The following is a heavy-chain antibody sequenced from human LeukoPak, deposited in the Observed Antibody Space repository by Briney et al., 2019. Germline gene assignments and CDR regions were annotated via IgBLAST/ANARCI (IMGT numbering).Heavy chain of an antibody. J-gene: IGHJ4*02. D-gene: IGHD5-18*01. V-gene: IGHV3-23*01. CDR1: GFTFSSYA. CDR2: ISGSAGST. Sequence: RGSLRLSCAASGFTFSSYAMSWVRQAPGKGLEWVSAISGSAGSTYYADSVKGRFTISRDTSKNTLCLQMHSLRAEDTAVYYCAKGLRGLRPLDYWGQGTLVTVSS. CDR3: AKGLRGLRPLDY.